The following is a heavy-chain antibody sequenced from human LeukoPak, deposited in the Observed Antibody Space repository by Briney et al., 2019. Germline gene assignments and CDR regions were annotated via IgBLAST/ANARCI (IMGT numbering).Heavy chain of an antibody. CDR2: IKQDGSEK. J-gene: IGHJ4*02. V-gene: IGHV3-7*01. CDR1: GFTFSSYW. CDR3: ARLYYYDPYGSYFDY. Sequence: PGGSLRLSCAASGFTFSSYWMSWVRQAPGKGLEWVANIKQDGSEKYHVDSVKGRFTISRDNAKNSLYLQMNSLRAEDTAVYYCARLYYYDPYGSYFDYWGQGTLVTVSS. D-gene: IGHD3-22*01.